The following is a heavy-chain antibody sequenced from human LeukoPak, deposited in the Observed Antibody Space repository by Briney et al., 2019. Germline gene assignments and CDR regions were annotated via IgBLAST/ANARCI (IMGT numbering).Heavy chain of an antibody. CDR2: ISGSGGST. J-gene: IGHJ4*02. V-gene: IGHV3-23*01. CDR1: GFTFGDYP. CDR3: AKGPEYYYGSGSYYKDY. Sequence: GGSLRLSCTASGFTFGDYPMSWVRQAPGKGLEWVSAISGSGGSTYYADSVKGRFTISRDNSKNTLYLQMNSLRAEDTAVYYCAKGPEYYYGSGSYYKDYWGQGTLVTVSS. D-gene: IGHD3-10*01.